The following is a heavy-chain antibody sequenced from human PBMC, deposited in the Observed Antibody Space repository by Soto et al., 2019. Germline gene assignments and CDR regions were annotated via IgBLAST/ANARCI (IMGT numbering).Heavy chain of an antibody. D-gene: IGHD2-8*01. J-gene: IGHJ4*02. CDR2: ISGSGGST. Sequence: TGGSLRLSCTASGFTFSSYAMSWVRHAPGKELEWVSAISGSGGSTYYADSVKGRFTISRDNSKNTLYLQMNSLRAEDTAVYYCAKDVIIVLWVYATRYLVDYWGRGTLDTVSS. CDR1: GFTFSSYA. CDR3: AKDVIIVLWVYATRYLVDY. V-gene: IGHV3-23*01.